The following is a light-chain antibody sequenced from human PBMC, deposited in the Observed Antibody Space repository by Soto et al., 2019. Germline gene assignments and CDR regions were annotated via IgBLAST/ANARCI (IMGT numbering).Light chain of an antibody. J-gene: IGKJ1*01. CDR1: QSVSSN. CDR2: GAS. CDR3: QQYNSYSWT. Sequence: EIVMTQSPATLSVSSGERATLSCRASQSVSSNLAWYQQKPGQAPSLLIYGASTRATGTTARFSGSGSGTEFTLTISSLRPDDFATYYCQQYNSYSWTVGPGTQVEIK. V-gene: IGKV3-15*01.